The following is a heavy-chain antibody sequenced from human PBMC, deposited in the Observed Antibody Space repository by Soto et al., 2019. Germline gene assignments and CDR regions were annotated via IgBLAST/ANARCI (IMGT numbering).Heavy chain of an antibody. CDR3: ARVPAP. CDR2: IYHSGST. CDR1: GGSISSGGYS. Sequence: QLQLQESGSGLVKPSQTLSLTCAVSGGSISSGGYSWSWIRQPPGKGLEWIGYIYHSGSTYYNPSPXSXXTISVARSKNPLSLKLSSVTAADTAVYYCARVPAPWGQGTLVTVSS. V-gene: IGHV4-30-2*01. J-gene: IGHJ5*02.